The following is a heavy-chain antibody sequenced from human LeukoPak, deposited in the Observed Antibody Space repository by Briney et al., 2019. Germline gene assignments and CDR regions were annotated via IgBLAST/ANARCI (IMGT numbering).Heavy chain of an antibody. J-gene: IGHJ4*02. D-gene: IGHD1-26*01. CDR1: GFTFSSNA. Sequence: PGGSLRLSCAASGFTFSSNAMSWVRQAPGKGLEWVSAISGSGGSTYYADSVKGRFTISRDNSKNTLYLQMNSLRAEDTAVYYCARRGSQWELLYFDYWGQGTLVTVSS. V-gene: IGHV3-23*01. CDR3: ARRGSQWELLYFDY. CDR2: ISGSGGST.